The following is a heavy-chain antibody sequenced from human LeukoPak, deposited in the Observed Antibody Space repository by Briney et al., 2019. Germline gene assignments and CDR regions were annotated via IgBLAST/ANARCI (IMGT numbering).Heavy chain of an antibody. Sequence: SETLSLTCAVYGGSFSGYYWSWIRQPPGKGLEWIGEINHSGSTNYNPSLKSRVTISVDTSKNQFSLKLSSVTAADTAVYYCARGAVGRITIFGVVSNFDYWGQGTLVTVSS. D-gene: IGHD3-3*01. V-gene: IGHV4-34*01. CDR3: ARGAVGRITIFGVVSNFDY. CDR1: GGSFSGYY. J-gene: IGHJ4*02. CDR2: INHSGST.